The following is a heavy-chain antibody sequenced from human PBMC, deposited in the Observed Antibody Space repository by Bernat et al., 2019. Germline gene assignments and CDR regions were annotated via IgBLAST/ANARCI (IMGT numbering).Heavy chain of an antibody. D-gene: IGHD5-18*01. CDR1: GFTFSSYA. V-gene: IGHV3-30-3*01. CDR2: ISYDGSNK. J-gene: IGHJ6*02. Sequence: QVQLVESGGGVVQPGRSLRLSCAASGFTFSSYAMHWVRQAPGKGLEWVAVISYDGSNKYYADAVKGRFTISRDNSKTTLYLQMNSLRAEDTAVYYCARGSHRPTWIQDYYYGMDVWGQGTTVPVSS. CDR3: ARGSHRPTWIQDYYYGMDV.